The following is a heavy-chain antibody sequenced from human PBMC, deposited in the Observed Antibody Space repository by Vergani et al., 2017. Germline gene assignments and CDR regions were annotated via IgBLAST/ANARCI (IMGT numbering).Heavy chain of an antibody. V-gene: IGHV4-59*11. CDR3: ASDTHSGQKADR. Sequence: QVQLQESGPGLVKSSETLSLTCSVSFDSISNLYCNWIRQPPEKGLEWIGSIHYSENTNYNPSLKTRVTITVDTSKNQFSLTLTSVTAAETAVYYCASDTHSGQKADRWGQGILVTVTS. D-gene: IGHD6-19*01. CDR2: IHYSENT. J-gene: IGHJ5*02. CDR1: FDSISNLY.